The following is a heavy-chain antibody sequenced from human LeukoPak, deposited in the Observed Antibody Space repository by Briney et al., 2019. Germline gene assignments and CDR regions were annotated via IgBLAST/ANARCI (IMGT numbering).Heavy chain of an antibody. CDR2: VSWNSGSI. Sequence: PGGSLRLSCAASGFTFDDYAMHWVRQAPGKGLEWVSGVSWNSGSIGYADSVKGRFTISRDNAKNSLYLQMNSLRAEDTAVYYCATEEPLGYYYDSSGYSSLDYWGQGTLVTVSS. CDR3: ATEEPLGYYYDSSGYSSLDY. D-gene: IGHD3-22*01. CDR1: GFTFDDYA. J-gene: IGHJ4*02. V-gene: IGHV3-9*01.